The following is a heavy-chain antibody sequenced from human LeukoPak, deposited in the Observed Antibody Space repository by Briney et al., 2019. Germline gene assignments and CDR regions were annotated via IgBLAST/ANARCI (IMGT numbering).Heavy chain of an antibody. J-gene: IGHJ4*02. CDR2: IYTSGST. CDR3: ARGGLLWFGELLSPFDY. Sequence: SETLSLTCTVSGGSISSGSYYWSWIRQPAGKGLEWIGRIYTSGSTNYNPSLKSRVTISVDTSKNQFSLKLSSVTAADTAVYYCARGGLLWFGELLSPFDYWGQGTLVTVSS. CDR1: GGSISSGSYY. V-gene: IGHV4-61*02. D-gene: IGHD3-10*01.